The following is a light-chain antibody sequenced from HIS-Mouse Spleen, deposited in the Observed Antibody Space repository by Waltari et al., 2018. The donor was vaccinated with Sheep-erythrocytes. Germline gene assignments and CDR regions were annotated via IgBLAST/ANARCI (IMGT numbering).Light chain of an antibody. J-gene: IGLJ3*02. V-gene: IGLV2-8*01. Sequence: QSALTQPPSASGSPGQSVTISCTGTSSDVGGDNYVHWYQQHPGKAPKLMIYKVSKRPSGVPDRFSGSKSGNTASLTVSGLQAEDEADYYCSSYAGSNNWVFGGGTKLTVL. CDR1: SSDVGGDNY. CDR2: KVS. CDR3: SSYAGSNNWV.